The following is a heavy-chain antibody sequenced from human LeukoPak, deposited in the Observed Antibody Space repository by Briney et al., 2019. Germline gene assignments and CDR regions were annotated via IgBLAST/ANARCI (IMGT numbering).Heavy chain of an antibody. CDR2: ISYDGSNK. J-gene: IGHJ4*02. D-gene: IGHD6-19*01. V-gene: IGHV3-30*04. CDR1: GFTFSSNA. Sequence: GGSLRLSCAASGFTFSSNAMHWVRQAPGKGLEWVAIISYDGSNKYYADSVKGRFTISRDNAKNSLYLQMNSLRAEDTAVYYCARDQYSSGSRDYFDYWGQGTLVTVSS. CDR3: ARDQYSSGSRDYFDY.